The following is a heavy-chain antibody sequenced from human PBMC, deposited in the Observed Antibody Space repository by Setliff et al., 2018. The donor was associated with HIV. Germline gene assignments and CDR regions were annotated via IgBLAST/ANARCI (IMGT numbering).Heavy chain of an antibody. V-gene: IGHV4-39*01. J-gene: IGHJ4*02. CDR1: GGSINRPTHH. CDR2: IYYGGST. CDR3: AVRTAVIVIVVYYFDY. Sequence: SETLSLTCNVSGGSINRPTHHWGWVRQPPGKGLEWLGNIYYGGSTSYNPSLKGRVTISSDTSKNRFSLRLTSVTAADTAVYYCAVRTAVIVIVVYYFDYWGPGTLVTVSS. D-gene: IGHD3-22*01.